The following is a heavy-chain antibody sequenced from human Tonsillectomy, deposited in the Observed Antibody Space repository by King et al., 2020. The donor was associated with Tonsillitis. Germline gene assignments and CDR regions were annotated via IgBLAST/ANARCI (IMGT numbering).Heavy chain of an antibody. CDR2: ISYDGSNK. Sequence: VQLVESGGGVVQPGRSLRLSCAASGFTFSNFDMHWVRQAPGKGLEWVAVISYDGSNKYCADSVKGRFTISRDNSKNTLYLQMNSLTTEDTAVFYCARGARIDGVYDFLEYFQQWGQGTLVTVSS. V-gene: IGHV3-30*03. J-gene: IGHJ1*01. CDR1: GFTFSNFD. CDR3: ARGARIDGVYDFLEYFQQ. D-gene: IGHD5/OR15-5a*01.